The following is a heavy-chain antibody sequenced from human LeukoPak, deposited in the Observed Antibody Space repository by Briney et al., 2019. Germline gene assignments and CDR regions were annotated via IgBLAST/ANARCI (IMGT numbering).Heavy chain of an antibody. D-gene: IGHD3-22*01. CDR3: ARVPYYYDSSGYYFDY. Sequence: ASVTVSCTASGGTFSSYAISWVRQAPGQGLEWMGGIIPIFGTPNDAQKFQGRVTITADESTSTAYMELSSLRSEDTAVYYCARVPYYYDSSGYYFDYWGQGTLVTVSS. J-gene: IGHJ4*02. CDR2: IIPIFGTP. V-gene: IGHV1-69*13. CDR1: GGTFSSYA.